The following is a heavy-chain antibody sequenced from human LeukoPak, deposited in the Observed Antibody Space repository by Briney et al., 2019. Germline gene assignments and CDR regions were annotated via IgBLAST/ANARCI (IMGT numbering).Heavy chain of an antibody. CDR3: AMDPITFGGVIAKGGYHFGH. V-gene: IGHV3-21*01. D-gene: IGHD3-16*02. J-gene: IGHJ4*02. CDR2: ISSSGGYI. Sequence: GGSLRLSCAASGFIFSSFAMSWVRQAPGKGLEWVSCISSSGGYIYYADSVKGRFTISRDNAKNSLFLQMNSLRVEDTAVYYCAMDPITFGGVIAKGGYHFGHWGQGALVTVSS. CDR1: GFIFSSFA.